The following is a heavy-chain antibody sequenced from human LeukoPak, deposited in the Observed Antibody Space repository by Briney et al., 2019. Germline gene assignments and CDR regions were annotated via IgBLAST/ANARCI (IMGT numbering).Heavy chain of an antibody. V-gene: IGHV4-4*07. CDR2: IYTSGST. CDR1: GGSISSYY. CDR3: ARDFSPPGLLYYGMDV. D-gene: IGHD1-26*01. Sequence: SEILSLTCTVSGGSISSYYWSWIRQPAGKGLEWIGRIYTSGSTNYNPSLKSRVTMSVDTSKNQFSLKLSSVTAADTAVYYCARDFSPPGLLYYGMDVWGQGTTVTVSS. J-gene: IGHJ6*02.